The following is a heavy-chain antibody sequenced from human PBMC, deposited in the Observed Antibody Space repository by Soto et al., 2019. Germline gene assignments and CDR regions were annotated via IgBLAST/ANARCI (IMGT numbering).Heavy chain of an antibody. CDR3: ARHRGYSSSWDYYYYYYMDV. D-gene: IGHD6-13*01. J-gene: IGHJ6*03. CDR1: GGSISSSSYY. CDR2: IYYSGST. V-gene: IGHV4-39*01. Sequence: PSETLSLTCTVSGGSISSSSYYWGWIRQPPGKGLEWIGSIYYSGSTYYNPSLKSRVTISVDTSKNQFSLKLSSVTAADTAVYYCARHRGYSSSWDYYYYYYMDVWGKGTTVTVS.